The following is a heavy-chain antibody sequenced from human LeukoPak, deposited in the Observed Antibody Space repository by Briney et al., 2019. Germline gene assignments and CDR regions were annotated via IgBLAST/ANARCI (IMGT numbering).Heavy chain of an antibody. CDR2: IYHSGST. D-gene: IGHD5-24*01. J-gene: IGHJ4*02. CDR1: GGSISSGGYY. CDR3: AREEGMRATPY. Sequence: SQTLSLTCTVSGGSISSGGYYWSWIRQPPGKGLEWIGYIYHSGSTYYNPSLKSRVTISVDRSKNQFSLKLSSVTAADTAVYYCAREEGMRATPYWGQGTLVTVSS. V-gene: IGHV4-30-2*01.